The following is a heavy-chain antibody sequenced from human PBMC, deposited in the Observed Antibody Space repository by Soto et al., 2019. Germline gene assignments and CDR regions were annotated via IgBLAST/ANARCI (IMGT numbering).Heavy chain of an antibody. J-gene: IGHJ4*02. V-gene: IGHV3-30*03. CDR2: ISYDGSNK. D-gene: IGHD3-10*01. Sequence: VRQAPGKGLEWVAVISYDGSNKYYADSVKGRFTISRDNSKNTLYLQMNSLRAEDTAVYYCASKYYYGSGSYRNWGQGTLVTVSS. CDR3: ASKYYYGSGSYRN.